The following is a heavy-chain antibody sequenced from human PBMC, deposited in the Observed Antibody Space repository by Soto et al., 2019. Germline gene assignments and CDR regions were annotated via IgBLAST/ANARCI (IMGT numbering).Heavy chain of an antibody. Sequence: EVQLLESGGDLVQPGGALRLSWVGLGFTFSRYSMGGVLRAPGKGLGWVSVISGSGGVSYYTDSVKGRFTISRDNSKNTLYLEMKSLGAGDTAVYYCARPDGDYFYNHMDVWGKGTTVTVSS. D-gene: IGHD3-10*01. CDR1: GFTFSRYS. CDR2: ISGSGGVS. CDR3: ARPDGDYFYNHMDV. J-gene: IGHJ6*03. V-gene: IGHV3-23*01.